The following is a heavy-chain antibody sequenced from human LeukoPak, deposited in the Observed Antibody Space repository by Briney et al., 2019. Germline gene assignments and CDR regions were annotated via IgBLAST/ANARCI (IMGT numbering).Heavy chain of an antibody. J-gene: IGHJ4*02. Sequence: LGESLKISCKGSGYSFTSYWISWVRQMPGKGLEWMGRIDPRDSYTKYSPSFQGHVSISADKSISTAYLQWSSLKASDTATYCCARLESSGYYVYWGQGTLVTVSS. CDR1: GYSFTSYW. V-gene: IGHV5-10-1*01. CDR2: IDPRDSYT. D-gene: IGHD3-22*01. CDR3: ARLESSGYYVY.